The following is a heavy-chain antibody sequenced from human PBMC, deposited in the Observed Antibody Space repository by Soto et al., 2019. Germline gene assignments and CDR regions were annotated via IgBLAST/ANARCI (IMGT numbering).Heavy chain of an antibody. CDR3: ARGASSYYYYGMDV. CDR1: GFTFSXXX. J-gene: IGHJ6*02. D-gene: IGHD1-26*01. CDR2: ISSSSSYI. V-gene: IGHV3-21*01. Sequence: EVQLVESGGGLVKPGGSLRLSCAASGFTFSXXXMNWVRQAPGKGXXWISSISSSSSYIYYADSMKGRLTISRDNAKNSLYLQMNSLRAEDTAVYYCARGASSYYYYGMDVWGQGTTVTVSS.